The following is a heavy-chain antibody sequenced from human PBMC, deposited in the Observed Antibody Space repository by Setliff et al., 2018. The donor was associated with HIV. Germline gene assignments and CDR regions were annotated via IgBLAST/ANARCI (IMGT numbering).Heavy chain of an antibody. CDR2: INTSGGSA. V-gene: IGHV1-46*01. CDR1: GYTFISYP. CDR3: ARNQGDSSGWYAGDY. J-gene: IGHJ4*01. Sequence: GASVKVSCKASGYTFISYPMHWVRQAPGQGLEWMGVINTSGGSAGYAEKFRGRVTMTRDTSTSTVYMDLRNLRSEDTAVYYCARNQGDSSGWYAGDYWGHGTLVTVSS. D-gene: IGHD6-19*01.